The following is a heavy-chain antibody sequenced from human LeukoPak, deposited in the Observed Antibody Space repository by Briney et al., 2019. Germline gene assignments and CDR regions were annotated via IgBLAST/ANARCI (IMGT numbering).Heavy chain of an antibody. CDR2: IYHSGST. Sequence: ESSETLSLTCTVSGVSISSGYYWGWIRQPPGKGLEWIGSIYHSGSTYDNPSLKSRVTISVDTSKNQFSLKLSSVTAADTAVYYCARDKSRTYGSADAFDIWGQGTMVTVSS. CDR3: ARDKSRTYGSADAFDI. J-gene: IGHJ3*02. CDR1: GVSISSGYY. D-gene: IGHD3-10*01. V-gene: IGHV4-38-2*02.